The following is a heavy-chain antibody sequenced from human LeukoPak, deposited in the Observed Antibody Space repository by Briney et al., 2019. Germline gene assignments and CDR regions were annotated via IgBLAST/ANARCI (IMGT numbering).Heavy chain of an antibody. D-gene: IGHD2-2*01. J-gene: IGHJ6*02. CDR1: GYTFTSYD. CDR3: AIPARGYCSSTSCYEDGMDV. CDR2: MNPNSGNT. Sequence: ASVKVSCKASGYTFTSYDINWVRQATGLGLEWMGWMNPNSGNTGYAQKFQGRVTMTRNTSISTAYMELSSLRSEDTAVYYCAIPARGYCSSTSCYEDGMDVWGQGTTVTVSS. V-gene: IGHV1-8*01.